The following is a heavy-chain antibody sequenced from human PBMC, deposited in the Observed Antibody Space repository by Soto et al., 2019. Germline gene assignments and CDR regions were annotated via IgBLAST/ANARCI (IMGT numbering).Heavy chain of an antibody. CDR2: INPNSGGT. J-gene: IGHJ6*02. CDR3: AGDRSWVQLLGGGDYYYGMDV. Sequence: QVQLVQSGAEVKKPGASVKVSCKASGYTFTGYYMHWVRQAPGQGLEWMGWINPNSGGTNYAQKFQGWVTMTRDTSIRPAYMELRRLGSEDTAVYYCAGDRSWVQLLGGGDYYYGMDVWGQGTTVTVSS. D-gene: IGHD5-18*01. CDR1: GYTFTGYY. V-gene: IGHV1-2*04.